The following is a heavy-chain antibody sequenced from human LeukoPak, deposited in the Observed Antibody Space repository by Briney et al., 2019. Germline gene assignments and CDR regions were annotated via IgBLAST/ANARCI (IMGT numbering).Heavy chain of an antibody. CDR2: IYTSGST. CDR3: ARGLGYCGGSCYSPLYYYYYYMDV. CDR1: GGSISSYY. D-gene: IGHD2-15*01. Sequence: SETLSLTCTVSGGSISSYYWSWIRQPAGKGLEWIGRIYTSGSTNYNPSLKSRVTMSVDTSKNQFSLKLSSVTAADTAVYYCARGLGYCGGSCYSPLYYYYYYMDVWGKGTTVTISS. J-gene: IGHJ6*03. V-gene: IGHV4-4*07.